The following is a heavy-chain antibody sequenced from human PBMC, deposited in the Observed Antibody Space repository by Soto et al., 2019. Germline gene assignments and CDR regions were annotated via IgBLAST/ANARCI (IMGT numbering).Heavy chain of an antibody. CDR2: IDPSDSYT. Sequence: PXESLKISWKGSGYSFTSYLVIWVRQMPGKGLEWMGSIDPSDSYTNYSPSFQGHVTISADKSISTAYLQWSSLKASDTAMYYCAVGDSRSWGDDAFDFWGQGTMVTVSS. CDR3: AVGDSRSWGDDAFDF. CDR1: GYSFTSYL. V-gene: IGHV5-10-1*01. J-gene: IGHJ3*01. D-gene: IGHD6-13*01.